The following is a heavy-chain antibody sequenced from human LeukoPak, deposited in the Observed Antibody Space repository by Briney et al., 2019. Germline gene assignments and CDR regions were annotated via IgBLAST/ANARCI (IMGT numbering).Heavy chain of an antibody. Sequence: PGGSLRLSCAASGFTFSSYSMNWVRQAPGKGLEWVSSISSSSSYIYYADSVKGRFTISRDNAKNSLYLQMNSLRAEDTAVYYCAKAFDRLPPPVEWAGTDYWGQGTLVTVSS. CDR3: AKAFDRLPPPVEWAGTDY. J-gene: IGHJ4*02. D-gene: IGHD6-19*01. V-gene: IGHV3-21*04. CDR1: GFTFSSYS. CDR2: ISSSSSYI.